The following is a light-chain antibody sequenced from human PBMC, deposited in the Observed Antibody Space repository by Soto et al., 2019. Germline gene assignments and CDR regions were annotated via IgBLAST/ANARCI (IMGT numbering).Light chain of an antibody. CDR2: GAS. CDR1: QSVSSSY. J-gene: IGKJ4*01. CDR3: QQYGSSPT. Sequence: EMVLTQSPGTLSLSPGERSTLSCRASQSVSSSYLAWYQQQPGQAPRLLICGASSRATGIPDRFSGSGSGTDFTLTISRLEPEDFAVYYCQQYGSSPTFGGGTKVEIK. V-gene: IGKV3-20*01.